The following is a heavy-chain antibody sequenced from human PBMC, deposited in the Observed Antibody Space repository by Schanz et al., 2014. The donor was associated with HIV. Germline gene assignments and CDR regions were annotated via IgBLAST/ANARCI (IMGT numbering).Heavy chain of an antibody. CDR3: ARGARYGMDV. V-gene: IGHV1-18*01. CDR2: INTYNGQT. Sequence: QVQLVQSGAEMKKPGASVKVSCKASGYTFTSYGITWVRQAPGQGLEWVGSINTYNGQTDYGRKLQGRVTMTTDRSTSTAYLELRSLRSDDTAVYYCARGARYGMDVWGQGTTVTVSS. J-gene: IGHJ6*02. CDR1: GYTFTSYG.